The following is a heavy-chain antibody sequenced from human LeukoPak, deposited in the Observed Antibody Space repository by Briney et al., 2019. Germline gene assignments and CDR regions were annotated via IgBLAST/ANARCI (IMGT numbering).Heavy chain of an antibody. CDR3: AIYDYVWGSYRYDY. J-gene: IGHJ4*02. Sequence: SETLSLTCTVSGGSVSSGSYYWSWIRQPPGKGLEWIGYIYYSGSTNYNPSLKSRVTISVDTSKNQFSLKLSSATAADTAVYYCAIYDYVWGSYRYDYWGQGTLVTVSS. CDR2: IYYSGST. CDR1: GGSVSSGSYY. D-gene: IGHD3-16*02. V-gene: IGHV4-61*01.